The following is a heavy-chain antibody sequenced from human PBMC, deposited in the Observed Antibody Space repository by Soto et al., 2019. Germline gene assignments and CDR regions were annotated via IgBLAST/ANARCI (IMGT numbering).Heavy chain of an antibody. CDR2: IWYDGSNK. CDR3: AREELAVAGYYYYGMDV. Sequence: GGSLRLSCAASGFTFSSYGMHWVRQAPGKGLEWVAVIWYDGSNKYYADSVKGRFTISRDNSKNTLYLQMNSLRAEDTAVYYCAREELAVAGYYYYGMDVWGQGTTVTVSS. V-gene: IGHV3-33*01. J-gene: IGHJ6*02. D-gene: IGHD6-19*01. CDR1: GFTFSSYG.